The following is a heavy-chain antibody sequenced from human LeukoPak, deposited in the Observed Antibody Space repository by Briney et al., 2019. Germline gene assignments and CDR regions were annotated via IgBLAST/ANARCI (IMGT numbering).Heavy chain of an antibody. J-gene: IGHJ3*02. V-gene: IGHV1-69*06. Sequence: GSSVKLSCNGSGATFSSYTISWVRHAPGQGLEWMGGIIPIFGTANYAHKFQGRVTITADKSTSTAYVELSSLRSEDTAVYYCARAGGYSYGYSAFDIWGQGTMVTVSS. CDR2: IIPIFGTA. CDR1: GATFSSYT. D-gene: IGHD5-18*01. CDR3: ARAGGYSYGYSAFDI.